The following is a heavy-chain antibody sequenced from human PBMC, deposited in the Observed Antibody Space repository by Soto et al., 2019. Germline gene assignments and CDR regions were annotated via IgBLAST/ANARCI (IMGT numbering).Heavy chain of an antibody. V-gene: IGHV4-61*08. J-gene: IGHJ6*02. CDR1: GGSISSGGYY. Sequence: PSETLSLTCTVSGGSISSGGYYWSWIRQHPGKGLEWIGYIYYSGSTNYNPSLKSRVTISVDTSKNQFSLKLSSVTAADTAVYYCARVQAGYYYYYGMDVWGQGTTVTVSS. CDR2: IYYSGST. CDR3: ARVQAGYYYYYGMDV. D-gene: IGHD6-13*01.